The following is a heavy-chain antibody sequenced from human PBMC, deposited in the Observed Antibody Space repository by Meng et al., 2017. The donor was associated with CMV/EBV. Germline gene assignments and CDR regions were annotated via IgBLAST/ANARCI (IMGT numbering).Heavy chain of an antibody. J-gene: IGHJ4*02. D-gene: IGHD1-7*01. Sequence: ELQVVESGGGLLQPGGSLGLSCAASGFTVSNNYMSWFRKAPGKGLEWVSLIYSEGTTDYADSVKGRFTISRDNSKNTLYLQMNSLRAEDTAVYYCARDGNYHGVWGQGTLVTVSS. V-gene: IGHV3-53*01. CDR3: ARDGNYHGV. CDR1: GFTVSNNY. CDR2: IYSEGTT.